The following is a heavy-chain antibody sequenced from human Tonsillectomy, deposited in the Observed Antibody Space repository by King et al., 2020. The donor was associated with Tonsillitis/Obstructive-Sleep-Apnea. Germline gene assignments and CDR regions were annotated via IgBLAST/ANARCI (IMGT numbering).Heavy chain of an antibody. CDR1: GFTFSSYA. CDR3: ARAQGRYFDWLSHELDS. J-gene: IGHJ4*02. CDR2: IXYDGVXK. V-gene: IGHV3-30*04. Sequence: VQLVESGGGVVQAGRSLRLSCAASGFTFSSYALHWVRQAPGKGLEWVALIXYDGVXKYYADSVKGRFTISRDNSKNTLYLQMNSLRAEDTAVYYCARAQGRYFDWLSHELDSWGQGTLVTVSS. D-gene: IGHD3-9*01.